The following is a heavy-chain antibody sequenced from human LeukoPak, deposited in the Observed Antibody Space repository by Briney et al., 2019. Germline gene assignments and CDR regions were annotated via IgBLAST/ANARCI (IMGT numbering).Heavy chain of an antibody. V-gene: IGHV3-23*01. J-gene: IGHJ4*02. CDR3: AKVGRGEAAADTEPDY. CDR1: GFTFDDYA. D-gene: IGHD6-13*01. Sequence: GRSLRLSCAASGFTFDDYAMHWVRQAPGKGLEWVSAISGSGGSTYYADSVKGRFTISRDNSKNTLYLQMNSLRAEDTAVYYCAKVGRGEAAADTEPDYWGQGTLVTVSS. CDR2: ISGSGGST.